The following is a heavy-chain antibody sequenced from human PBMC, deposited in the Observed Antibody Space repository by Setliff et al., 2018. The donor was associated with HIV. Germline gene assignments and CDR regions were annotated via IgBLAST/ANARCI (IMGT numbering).Heavy chain of an antibody. CDR2: IIPIFGTS. CDR1: GGSFSNYA. J-gene: IGHJ6*02. V-gene: IGHV1-69*13. D-gene: IGHD2-21*02. Sequence: SVKVSCKASGGSFSNYAFSWVRQAPGQGLEWMGGIIPIFGTSNYARKFQGRVTLNADGSTSTDYMELNSLTSEDTAIYYCARDIVVVTAIRRPSYYYYGMYVWGQGTTVTVSS. CDR3: ARDIVVVTAIRRPSYYYYGMYV.